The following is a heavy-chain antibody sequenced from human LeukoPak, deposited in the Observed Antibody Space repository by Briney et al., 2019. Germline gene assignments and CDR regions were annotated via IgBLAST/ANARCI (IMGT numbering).Heavy chain of an antibody. CDR1: GFTFSSYA. CDR2: ISGSGGST. J-gene: IGHJ4*02. CDR3: AKDGAAVTTTIWEPYYFDY. V-gene: IGHV3-23*01. Sequence: RAGGSLRLSCAASGFTFSSYAMSWVRQAPGKGLEWVSAISGSGGSTYYADSVKGRFTISRDNSKNTLYLQMNSLRAEDTAVYYCAKDGAAVTTTIWEPYYFDYWGQGTLVTVSS. D-gene: IGHD6-13*01.